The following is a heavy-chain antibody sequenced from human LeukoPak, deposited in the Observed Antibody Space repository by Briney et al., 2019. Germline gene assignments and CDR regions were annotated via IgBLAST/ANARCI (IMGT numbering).Heavy chain of an antibody. J-gene: IGHJ4*02. CDR3: ARATRDSSSWYAAYYFDY. CDR2: IYYSGST. V-gene: IGHV4-59*01. Sequence: SETLSLTCTVSGGSISSYYWSWIRQSPGKGLEWIGYIYYSGSTNYNPSLKSRVTISVDTSKNQFSLKLSSVTAADTAVYYCARATRDSSSWYAAYYFDYWGQGTLVTVSP. D-gene: IGHD6-13*01. CDR1: GGSISSYY.